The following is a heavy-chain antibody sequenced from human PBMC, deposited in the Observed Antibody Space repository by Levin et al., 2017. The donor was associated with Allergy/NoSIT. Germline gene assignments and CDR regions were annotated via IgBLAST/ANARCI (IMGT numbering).Heavy chain of an antibody. V-gene: IGHV4-61*01. J-gene: IGHJ6*02. CDR1: GGAVTSGTYY. CDR2: INYHGVT. D-gene: IGHD3-9*01. CDR3: ARNRIIVSGGNDYYYGMDV. Sequence: KASETLSLTCSVSGGAVTSGTYYWSWIRRPPGKELEWIGYINYHGVTKYNPSLQSRVTISVDTSKTEFSLKMTSVTAADTAVYYCARNRIIVSGGNDYYYGMDVWGRGTTVTVSS.